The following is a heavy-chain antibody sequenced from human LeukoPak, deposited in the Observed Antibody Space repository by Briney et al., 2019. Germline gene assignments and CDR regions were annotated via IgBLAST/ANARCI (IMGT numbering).Heavy chain of an antibody. V-gene: IGHV3-7*01. Sequence: GGSLRLSCAASGFTFSSYWMSWVRQAPGKGLEWVVNTKQDGSEKYYVDSVKGRFTISRDNAKNSLFLQLSSLRTDDTAVYYCARGARPYYDNSDYFDYWGQGILVTVSS. CDR2: TKQDGSEK. J-gene: IGHJ4*02. CDR1: GFTFSSYW. D-gene: IGHD3-22*01. CDR3: ARGARPYYDNSDYFDY.